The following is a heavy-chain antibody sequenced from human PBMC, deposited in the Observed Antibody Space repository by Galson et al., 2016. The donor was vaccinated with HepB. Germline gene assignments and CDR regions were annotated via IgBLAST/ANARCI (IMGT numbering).Heavy chain of an antibody. CDR1: GGSISSSSYY. J-gene: IGHJ4*02. CDR3: ARHGRELIPQFDH. D-gene: IGHD1-26*01. CDR2: IYFAGNT. Sequence: SETLSLTCTVSGGSISSSSYYWAWIRQPPGKGLEWIGRIYFAGNTQYKPSLKSRVPLSIDTSRNQFSLKVRSVTAADTAVYYCARHGRELIPQFDHWGLGTLVTVSS. V-gene: IGHV4-39*01.